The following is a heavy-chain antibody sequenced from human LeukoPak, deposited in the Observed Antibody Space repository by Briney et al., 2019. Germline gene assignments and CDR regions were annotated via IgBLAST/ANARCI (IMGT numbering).Heavy chain of an antibody. Sequence: PSETLSLTCTVSGGSISSYYWSWIRQPPGKGLEWIGYIYYSGSTNYNPSLKSRVTISVDTSKNQFSLKLSSVTAADTAVYYCARYLGIAAADWFDPWGQGTLVTVSS. J-gene: IGHJ5*02. V-gene: IGHV4-59*01. CDR3: ARYLGIAAADWFDP. CDR1: GGSISSYY. CDR2: IYYSGST. D-gene: IGHD6-13*01.